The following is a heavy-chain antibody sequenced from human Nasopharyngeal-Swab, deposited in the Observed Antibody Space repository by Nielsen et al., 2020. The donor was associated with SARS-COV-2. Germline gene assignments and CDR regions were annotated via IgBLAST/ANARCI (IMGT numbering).Heavy chain of an antibody. CDR2: INPNSGGT. Sequence: WVRQAPGQGLEWMGRINPNSGGTNYAQKFQGRVTMTRDTSISTAYMELSRLRSDDTAVYYCARGSGYCSGCGCYSSGRPRMNSWFDPWGQGTLVTVSS. CDR3: ARGSGYCSGCGCYSSGRPRMNSWFDP. V-gene: IGHV1-2*06. D-gene: IGHD2-15*01. J-gene: IGHJ5*02.